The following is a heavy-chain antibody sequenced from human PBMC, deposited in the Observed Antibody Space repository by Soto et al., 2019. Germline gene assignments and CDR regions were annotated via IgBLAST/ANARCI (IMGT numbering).Heavy chain of an antibody. V-gene: IGHV4-30-4*01. CDR3: ARVRRIAAAGTKSFFDY. D-gene: IGHD6-13*01. Sequence: SETLSLTCTVSGGSISSGDYYWSWIRQPPGKGLEWIGYIYYSGSTYYNPSLKSRVTISVDTSKNQFSLKLSSVTAADTAVYYCARVRRIAAAGTKSFFDYWGQGTLVTVSS. CDR2: IYYSGST. CDR1: GGSISSGDYY. J-gene: IGHJ4*02.